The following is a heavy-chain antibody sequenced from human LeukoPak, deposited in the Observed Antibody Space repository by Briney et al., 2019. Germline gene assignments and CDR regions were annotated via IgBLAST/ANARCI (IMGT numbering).Heavy chain of an antibody. CDR3: ARGLKLEIDY. D-gene: IGHD1-1*01. V-gene: IGHV4-59*02. J-gene: IGHJ4*02. CDR1: GVSVSSYY. Sequence: SETLSLTCTVSGVSVSSYYWSWIRQPPGKGPEWIGYIYYSGSNNYNPSLKSRVTISVDTSKNQFSLKLSSVTAADTAVYYCARGLKLEIDYWGQGTLVTVSS. CDR2: IYYSGSN.